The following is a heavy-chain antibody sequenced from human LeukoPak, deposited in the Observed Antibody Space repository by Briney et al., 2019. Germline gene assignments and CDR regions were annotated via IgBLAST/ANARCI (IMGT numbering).Heavy chain of an antibody. CDR3: AKDYPEYSSFYNWFDP. D-gene: IGHD6-6*01. Sequence: GGSLRLSCAASGFTFSDAWMSWVRQAPGKGLEWVAFIRYDGSNKYYADSVKGRFTISRDNSKNTLYLQMNSLRAEDTAVYYCAKDYPEYSSFYNWFDPWGQGTLVTVSS. CDR1: GFTFSDAW. CDR2: IRYDGSNK. V-gene: IGHV3-30*02. J-gene: IGHJ5*02.